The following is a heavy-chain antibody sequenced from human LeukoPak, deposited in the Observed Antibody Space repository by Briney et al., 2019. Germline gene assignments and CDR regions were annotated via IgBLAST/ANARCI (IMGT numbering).Heavy chain of an antibody. D-gene: IGHD1-26*01. Sequence: GASVKVSCKASGYTFTSYDINWVRQATGQGLEWMGWMNPNSGNTGYAQKFQGRVTITRNTSISTAYMELSSLRSEDTAVYYCARAERVGATGAYYFDYWGQGTLVTVSS. CDR3: ARAERVGATGAYYFDY. J-gene: IGHJ4*02. CDR1: GYTFTSYD. V-gene: IGHV1-8*03. CDR2: MNPNSGNT.